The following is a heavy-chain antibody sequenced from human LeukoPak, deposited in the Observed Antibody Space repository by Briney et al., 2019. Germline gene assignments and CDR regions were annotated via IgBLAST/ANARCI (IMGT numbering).Heavy chain of an antibody. CDR1: GFTFSSYA. V-gene: IGHV3-30*18. CDR2: ITDDGSDK. CDR3: AKVGGRSWFYFDN. D-gene: IGHD6-13*01. J-gene: IGHJ4*02. Sequence: GGSLRLSCAASGFTFSSYAMDWVRQAPGKGLEWVAVITDDGSDKYYTDSVKGRFSISRDNSKNTLYLQMNSLRPEDTAIYYCAKVGGRSWFYFDNWVQGTVVTVSS.